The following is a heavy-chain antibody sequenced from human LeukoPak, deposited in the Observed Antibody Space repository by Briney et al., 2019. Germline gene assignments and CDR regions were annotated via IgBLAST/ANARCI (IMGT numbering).Heavy chain of an antibody. V-gene: IGHV3-13*01. J-gene: IGHJ3*02. CDR3: ARVATAMVRIFPWGAFDI. D-gene: IGHD5-18*01. CDR2: IGTAGDT. Sequence: GGSLRLSCAASGFTFSSYDMHWVRHATGKGLEWVSAIGTAGDTYYPGSVKGRFTISRENAKNSLYLQMNSLRAEDTAVYYCARVATAMVRIFPWGAFDIWGQGTMVTVSS. CDR1: GFTFSSYD.